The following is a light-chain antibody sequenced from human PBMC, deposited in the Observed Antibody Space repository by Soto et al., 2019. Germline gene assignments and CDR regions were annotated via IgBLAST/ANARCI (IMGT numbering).Light chain of an antibody. Sequence: QSALTQPASVSASPGQSITISCTGTGSDIGTFDFVSWYQHHPGKAPKVLIYEVNRRPSGVSPRFSGSKSGNTASLTISGLRAEDEATYYCNSYRSKNSVVFGEGTKVTVL. V-gene: IGLV2-14*01. J-gene: IGLJ2*01. CDR3: NSYRSKNSVV. CDR2: EVN. CDR1: GSDIGTFDF.